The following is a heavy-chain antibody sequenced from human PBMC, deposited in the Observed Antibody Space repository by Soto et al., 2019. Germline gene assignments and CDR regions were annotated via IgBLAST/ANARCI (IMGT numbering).Heavy chain of an antibody. CDR3: ARWWFGEFFAY. J-gene: IGHJ4*02. D-gene: IGHD3-10*01. CDR1: GGSISSGDYY. Sequence: PSETLSLTCTVSGGSISSGDYYWSWIRQPPGKGLEWIGYIYYSGSTYYNPSLKSRVTISVDTSKNQFSLKLSSVTAADTAVYYCARWWFGEFFAYSDQDTLVIVSS. CDR2: IYYSGST. V-gene: IGHV4-30-4*01.